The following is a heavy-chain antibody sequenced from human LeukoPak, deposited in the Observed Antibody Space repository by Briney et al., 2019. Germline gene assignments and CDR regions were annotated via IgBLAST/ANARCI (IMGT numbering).Heavy chain of an antibody. CDR1: GGTFSSYA. J-gene: IGHJ3*02. CDR2: SIPILGIA. V-gene: IGHV1-69*04. Sequence: ASVKVSCKASGGTFSSYAISWVRQAPGQGLEWMGRSIPILGIANYAQKFQGRVTMTEDTPTDTTYMELRSLRSEDTAVYYCATIGEDSGSYWGAFDIWGQGTMVTVSS. D-gene: IGHD1-26*01. CDR3: ATIGEDSGSYWGAFDI.